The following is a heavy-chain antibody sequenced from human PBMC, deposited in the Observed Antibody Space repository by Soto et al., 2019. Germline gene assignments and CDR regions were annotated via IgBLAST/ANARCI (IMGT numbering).Heavy chain of an antibody. CDR2: MNPNSGNT. CDR1: GYTFTSYD. J-gene: IGHJ4*02. D-gene: IGHD3-9*01. CDR3: ATSDILTGYYSSDY. V-gene: IGHV1-8*01. Sequence: ASVKVSCKASGYTFTSYDINWVRQATGQGLEWMGWMNPNSGNTGYAQKFQGRVTMTRNTSISTAYMELSSLRSEDTAVYYCATSDILTGYYSSDYWGQGTLVTVSS.